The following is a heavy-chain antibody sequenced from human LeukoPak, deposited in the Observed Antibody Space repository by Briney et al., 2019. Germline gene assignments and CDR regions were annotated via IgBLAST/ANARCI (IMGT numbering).Heavy chain of an antibody. CDR2: LNPSGGRT. Sequence: ASVKVSCKSSGYTFSDHFIHWVRQTPGQGLEWLGILNPSGGRTYYAQKFRGRVTMTMDTATATVNMEVSSLEIEDTAIYYCARDQRGEVEGSASDGFDVWGQGTKVTVST. CDR1: GYTFSDHF. J-gene: IGHJ3*01. CDR3: ARDQRGEVEGSASDGFDV. V-gene: IGHV1-46*01. D-gene: IGHD6-6*01.